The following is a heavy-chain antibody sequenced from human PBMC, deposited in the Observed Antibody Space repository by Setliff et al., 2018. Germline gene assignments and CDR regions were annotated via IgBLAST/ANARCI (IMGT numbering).Heavy chain of an antibody. CDR2: IYYSGST. CDR3: ARDVRYYYGSGSYYNDWFDP. D-gene: IGHD3-10*01. CDR1: GGSISSSNW. J-gene: IGHJ5*02. V-gene: IGHV4-4*02. Sequence: SETLSLTCAVSGGSISSSNWWSWVRQPPGKGLEWIGYIYYSGSTYYNPSLKSRVTVSVDTSKNQFSLKLSSVTAADTAVYYCARDVRYYYGSGSYYNDWFDPWGQGTLVTVSS.